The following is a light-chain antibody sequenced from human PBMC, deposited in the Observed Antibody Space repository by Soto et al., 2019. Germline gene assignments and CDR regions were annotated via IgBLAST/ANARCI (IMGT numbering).Light chain of an antibody. CDR1: SSDVGVYNY. CDR2: DVS. CDR3: SSYTSSSTWV. V-gene: IGLV2-11*01. Sequence: QSALTQPRSVSGSPGQSVTISCTGTSSDVGVYNYVSWYQQHPGKAPKLMICDVSKRPSGVPDRFSGSKSGNTASLTISGLQAEDEADYYCSSYTSSSTWVFGGGTKLTVL. J-gene: IGLJ3*02.